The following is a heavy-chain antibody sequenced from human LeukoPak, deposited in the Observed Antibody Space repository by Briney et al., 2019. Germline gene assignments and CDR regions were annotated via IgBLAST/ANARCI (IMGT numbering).Heavy chain of an antibody. J-gene: IGHJ6*02. D-gene: IGHD5-12*01. Sequence: PSETLSLTCAVFGGSITSSFWWSWVRQPPGKGLEWIGDLYYSGTTNYNPSLKSRVTTSVDKSKNQFSLNLSSVTAADTAVYYCASIEGPHSLAGYDQYYYYGMDVWGQGTTVTVSS. CDR3: ASIEGPHSLAGYDQYYYYGMDV. V-gene: IGHV4-4*02. CDR2: LYYSGTT. CDR1: GGSITSSFW.